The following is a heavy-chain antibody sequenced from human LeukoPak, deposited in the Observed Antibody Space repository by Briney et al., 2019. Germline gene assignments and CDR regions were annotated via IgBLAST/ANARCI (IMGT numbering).Heavy chain of an antibody. Sequence: SGGSLRLSCAASGFTFSSYAMSWVRQAPGKGLEWVSSISSSSSYIYYADSVKGRFTISRDNAKNSLYLQMNSLRAEDTAVYYCANAVDYYDSSGYYYVFDYWGQGTLVTVSS. CDR2: ISSSSSYI. J-gene: IGHJ4*02. D-gene: IGHD3-22*01. V-gene: IGHV3-21*01. CDR3: ANAVDYYDSSGYYYVFDY. CDR1: GFTFSSYA.